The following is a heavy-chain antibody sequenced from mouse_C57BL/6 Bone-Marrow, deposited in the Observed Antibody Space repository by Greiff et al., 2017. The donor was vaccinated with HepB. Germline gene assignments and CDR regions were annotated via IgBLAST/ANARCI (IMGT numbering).Heavy chain of an antibody. CDR2: ISSGSSTI. CDR1: GFTFSDYG. D-gene: IGHD2-3*01. Sequence: EVQLVESGGGLVKPGGSLKLSCAASGFTFSDYGMHWVRQAPEQGLEWVAYISSGSSTIYYADTVKGRFTISRDNAKNTLFLQMTSLRSEDTAMYYCARNYDGYPYYYAMDYWGQGTSVTVSS. V-gene: IGHV5-17*01. CDR3: ARNYDGYPYYYAMDY. J-gene: IGHJ4*01.